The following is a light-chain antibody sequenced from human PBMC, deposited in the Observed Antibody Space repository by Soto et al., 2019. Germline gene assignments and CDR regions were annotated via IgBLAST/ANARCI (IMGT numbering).Light chain of an antibody. CDR3: HQYNYSPCT. V-gene: IGKV3-20*01. J-gene: IGKJ1*01. CDR1: QSVGSKY. Sequence: VWTQSPGTLSLSPGERATLSCRASQSVGSKYFAWYQQNPCQAPRLLIYGSSIRATGIPDRFSGGGCGIVLSLTIIRREPQGYSVDYCHQYNYSPCTSGQGTTWQI. CDR2: GSS.